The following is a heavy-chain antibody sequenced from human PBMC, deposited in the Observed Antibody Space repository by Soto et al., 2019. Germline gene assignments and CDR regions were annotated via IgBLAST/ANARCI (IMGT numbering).Heavy chain of an antibody. CDR2: INHSGST. V-gene: IGHV4-34*01. Sequence: SETLSLTCAVYGGSFSGYYWSWIRQPPGKGLEWIGEINHSGSTNYNPSLKSRVTISVDTSKNPFSRKLISVTAADTAVYYCARGWGQWLDPINYYYGMDVWGQGTTVTVSS. D-gene: IGHD6-19*01. CDR3: ARGWGQWLDPINYYYGMDV. J-gene: IGHJ6*02. CDR1: GGSFSGYY.